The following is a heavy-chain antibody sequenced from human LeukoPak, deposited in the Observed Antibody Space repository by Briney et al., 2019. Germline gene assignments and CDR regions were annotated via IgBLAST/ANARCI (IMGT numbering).Heavy chain of an antibody. CDR1: GFAFSSQD. V-gene: IGHV3-23*01. CDR2: ISDSGGRT. D-gene: IGHD5-12*01. Sequence: GGSLRLSCAASGFAFSSQDMGWVRQAPGKGLEWVSAISDSGGRTYYADSVKGRFTISRDNSKNMLFLQMNSLRAEDTAVYYCAKTRGYSGYVFDYWGQGTLVTVSS. CDR3: AKTRGYSGYVFDY. J-gene: IGHJ4*02.